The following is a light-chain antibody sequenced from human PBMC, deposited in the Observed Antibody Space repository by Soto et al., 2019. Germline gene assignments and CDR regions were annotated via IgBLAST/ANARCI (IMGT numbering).Light chain of an antibody. V-gene: IGKV3-20*01. CDR3: QQYATSPLT. Sequence: TQSPSSVSASVGDRVTITCRASQGISSRLAWYQQKPGQAPRLLIYDASSRATDIPDRFSGSGSGTDFTLTISGLEPEDFAIYYCQQYATSPLTFGGGTKVEIK. CDR1: QGISSR. J-gene: IGKJ4*01. CDR2: DAS.